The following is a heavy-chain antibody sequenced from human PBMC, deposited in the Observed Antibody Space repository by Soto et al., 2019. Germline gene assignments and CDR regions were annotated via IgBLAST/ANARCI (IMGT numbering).Heavy chain of an antibody. CDR1: GFTFDDYT. D-gene: IGHD2-8*01. CDR3: AKVIAALVTNGGVDV. J-gene: IGHJ6*02. Sequence: EVQLVESGGVVVQPGGSLRLSCAASGFTFDDYTMHWVRQAPGKGLEWVSLISWDGGSTYYADSVKGRFTISRDNSKNSLYLQMNSLRTEDTALYYRAKVIAALVTNGGVDVWGQGTTVTVSS. V-gene: IGHV3-43*01. CDR2: ISWDGGST.